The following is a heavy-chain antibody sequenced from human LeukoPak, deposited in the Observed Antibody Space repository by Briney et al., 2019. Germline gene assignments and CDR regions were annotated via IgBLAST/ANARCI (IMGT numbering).Heavy chain of an antibody. Sequence: GGSLRLSCAASGFTFSSYAMHWVRQAPGKGLEYVSAISSNGGSTYYANSVKGRFTISRDNSKNTLYLQMGSLRAEDMAVYYCARDSRLDCSSTSCFFFDYWGQGTLVTVSS. J-gene: IGHJ4*02. V-gene: IGHV3-64*01. CDR3: ARDSRLDCSSTSCFFFDY. D-gene: IGHD2-2*01. CDR1: GFTFSSYA. CDR2: ISSNGGST.